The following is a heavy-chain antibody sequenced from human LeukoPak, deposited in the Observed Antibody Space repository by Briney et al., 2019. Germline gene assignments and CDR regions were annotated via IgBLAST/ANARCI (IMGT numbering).Heavy chain of an antibody. J-gene: IGHJ4*02. CDR1: GFTFSSYS. CDR2: INQDGSQK. V-gene: IGHV3-7*01. CDR3: ASRIVGTPDYFDF. D-gene: IGHD1-26*01. Sequence: GGSLRLSCAVSGFTFSSYSMSWVRQAPGKGLEWVANINQDGSQKYHVDSVRGRFTISRDNAKNSLYLQMSSLRVEDTAVYYCASRIVGTPDYFDFWGQGTLVTVSS.